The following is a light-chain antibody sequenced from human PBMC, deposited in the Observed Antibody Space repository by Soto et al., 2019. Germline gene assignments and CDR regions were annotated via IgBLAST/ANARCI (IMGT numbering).Light chain of an antibody. Sequence: DIQMTQSPSSLSASVGDRVTITCRASQGIRNDLGWYQQKPGTAPKLLIYVASTLQGGVPSRFSGSVSGTDLNLRSGRMQRQQFATYSGEQSYTPRESFGPGTRLEIK. CDR1: QGIRND. V-gene: IGKV1-39*01. CDR3: EQSYTPRES. CDR2: VAS. J-gene: IGKJ5*01.